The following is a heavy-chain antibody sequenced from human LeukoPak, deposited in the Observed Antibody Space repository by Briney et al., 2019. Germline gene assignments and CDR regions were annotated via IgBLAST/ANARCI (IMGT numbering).Heavy chain of an antibody. V-gene: IGHV1-2*06. Sequence: ASVKVSCKASGYTFTGYYMHWVRQAPGQGLEWMGRINPNSGGTNYAQKFQGRVTMTRDTSISTAYMELSRLRSDDTAVYYCARGACSSTSCYKAFDIWGQGTMVTVSS. J-gene: IGHJ3*02. CDR2: INPNSGGT. CDR1: GYTFTGYY. CDR3: ARGACSSTSCYKAFDI. D-gene: IGHD2-2*02.